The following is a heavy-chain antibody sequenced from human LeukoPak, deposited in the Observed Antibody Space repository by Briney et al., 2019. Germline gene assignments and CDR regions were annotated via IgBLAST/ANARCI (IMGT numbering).Heavy chain of an antibody. J-gene: IGHJ5*02. V-gene: IGHV3-33*01. CDR1: GFTFSSYG. D-gene: IGHD6-19*01. Sequence: GRSLRLSCAASGFTFSSYGMHWVRQAPGKGLEWVAVIWYDGSNKYYADSVKGRFTISRDNSKNTLYLQMNSLRAEDTAVYYCARGRSSGWPNWFDPWAREPWSPSPQ. CDR3: ARGRSSGWPNWFDP. CDR2: IWYDGSNK.